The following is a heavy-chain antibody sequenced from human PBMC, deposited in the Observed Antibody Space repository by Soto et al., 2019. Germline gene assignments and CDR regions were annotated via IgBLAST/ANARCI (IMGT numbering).Heavy chain of an antibody. CDR1: GGTFSSYA. Sequence: SVKVSCKASGGTFSSYAISWLRQAPGQGLEWMGGIIPIFGTANYAQKFQGRVTITADKSTGTAYMELSSLRSEDTAVYYCARVGGVIAHVNMVRAPLDYYYYYGMDVWGQGTTVTVSS. V-gene: IGHV1-69*06. CDR2: IIPIFGTA. J-gene: IGHJ6*02. CDR3: ARVGGVIAHVNMVRAPLDYYYYYGMDV. D-gene: IGHD3-10*01.